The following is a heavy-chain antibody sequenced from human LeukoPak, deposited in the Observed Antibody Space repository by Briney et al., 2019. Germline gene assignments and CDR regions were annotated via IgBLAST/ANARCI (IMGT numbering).Heavy chain of an antibody. V-gene: IGHV1-18*01. CDR2: ISGYNGDT. CDR1: GYTFSSYG. CDR3: AREGTRGYFQH. Sequence: ASVKVSCKASGYTFSSYGISWVRQAPGQGLEWMGWISGYNGDTNYAQKFQGRVTMTTDTSTSTAYMELRSLRSDDTAVYYCAREGTRGYFQHWGQGTLVTVSS. J-gene: IGHJ1*01.